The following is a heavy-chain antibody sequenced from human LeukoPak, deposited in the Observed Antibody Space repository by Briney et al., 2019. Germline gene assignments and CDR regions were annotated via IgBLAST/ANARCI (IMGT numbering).Heavy chain of an antibody. D-gene: IGHD4-23*01. CDR2: INPNSGGT. J-gene: IGHJ3*02. Sequence: ASVKVSCKASGYTFTGYYMHWVRQAPGQGLEWMGWINPNSGGTNYAQEFQGRVTMTRDTSISTAYMELSRLRSDDTAVYYCAKSRWKDAFDIWGQGTMVTVSS. CDR1: GYTFTGYY. CDR3: AKSRWKDAFDI. V-gene: IGHV1-2*02.